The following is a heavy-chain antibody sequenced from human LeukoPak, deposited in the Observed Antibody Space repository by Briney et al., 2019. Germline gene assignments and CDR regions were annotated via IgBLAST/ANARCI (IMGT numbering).Heavy chain of an antibody. CDR3: ARDLGATIFDFDY. J-gene: IGHJ4*02. V-gene: IGHV3-48*01. CDR1: GFTFSNNT. Sequence: HAGGSLRFTCAASGFTFSNNTMNWVGQAPGKGREWGLSISSIGSTYYHEYPGRGRFTISRDNAKTSLYLQMNSLRVEDTAVYYCARDLGATIFDFDYWGQGTLVTVSS. D-gene: IGHD5-12*01. CDR2: ISSIGSTY.